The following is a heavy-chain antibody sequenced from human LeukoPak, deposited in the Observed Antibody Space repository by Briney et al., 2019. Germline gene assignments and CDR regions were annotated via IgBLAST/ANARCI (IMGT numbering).Heavy chain of an antibody. J-gene: IGHJ4*02. CDR1: GGSFSGYY. CDR3: ARGRGRRWLQLGYFDY. Sequence: SETLSLTCAVSGGSFSGYYWSWIRQPLGKGLECIGEINHSGSTNYNPSLKSRVTISVDTSKNQFCLKLSSVTAADTAVYYCARGRGRRWLQLGYFDYWGQGTLVTVSS. D-gene: IGHD5-24*01. CDR2: INHSGST. V-gene: IGHV4-34*01.